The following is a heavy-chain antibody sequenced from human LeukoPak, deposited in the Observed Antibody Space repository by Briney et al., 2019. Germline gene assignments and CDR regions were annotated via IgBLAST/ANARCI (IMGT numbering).Heavy chain of an antibody. CDR2: ISGSGDST. V-gene: IGHV3-23*01. D-gene: IGHD3-3*01. J-gene: IGHJ3*02. CDR3: ARDPYYDFWSGYRDAFDI. CDR1: GFTFSNYA. Sequence: PGGSLRLSCAASGFTFSNYAMRWVRQAPGKGLEWVSGISGSGDSTYYADSVKGRFTISRDNSKNTLYLQMNSLRAEDTAVYYCARDPYYDFWSGYRDAFDIWGQGTMVTVSS.